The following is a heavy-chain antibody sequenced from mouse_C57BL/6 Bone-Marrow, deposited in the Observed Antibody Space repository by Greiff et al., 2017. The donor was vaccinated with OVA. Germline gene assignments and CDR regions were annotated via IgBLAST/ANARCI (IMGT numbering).Heavy chain of an antibody. CDR3: ARRELRYFDV. Sequence: QVHVKQPGAELVRPGSSVKLSCKASGYTFTSYWMDWVKQRPGQGLEWIGNIYPSDSETHYNQKFKDKATLTVDKSSSTAYMQLSSLTSEDSAVYYCARRELRYFDVWGTGTTVTVSS. D-gene: IGHD6-1*01. J-gene: IGHJ1*03. V-gene: IGHV1-61*01. CDR1: GYTFTSYW. CDR2: IYPSDSET.